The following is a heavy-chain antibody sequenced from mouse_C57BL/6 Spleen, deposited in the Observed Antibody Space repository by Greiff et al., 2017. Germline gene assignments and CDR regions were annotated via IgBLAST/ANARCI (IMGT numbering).Heavy chain of an antibody. V-gene: IGHV5-17*01. D-gene: IGHD6-1*01. J-gene: IGHJ2*01. CDR1: GFTFSDYG. CDR2: ISSGSSTI. CDR3: ARGDDEASFDY. Sequence: EVQLVESGGGLVKPGGSLKLSCAASGFTFSDYGMHWVRQAPEKGLEWVAYISSGSSTIYYADTVKGRFTISRDNAKNTLFLKMTSLRSEDTAMVYCARGDDEASFDYWGQGTTLTVSS.